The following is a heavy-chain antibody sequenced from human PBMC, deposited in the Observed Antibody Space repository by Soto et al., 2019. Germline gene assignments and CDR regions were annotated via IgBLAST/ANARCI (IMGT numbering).Heavy chain of an antibody. D-gene: IGHD2-15*01. V-gene: IGHV1-69*12. CDR2: IIPIFGTA. CDR3: ARRVYCSGGSCYSYFDY. CDR1: GGTFSSYA. J-gene: IGHJ4*02. Sequence: QVQLVQSGAEVKKPGSSVKVSCKASGGTFSSYAIRWVRQAPGQGLEWMGGIIPIFGTANYAQKFQGRVTITADESTSTAYMELSSLRSEDTAVYYCARRVYCSGGSCYSYFDYWGQGTLVTVSS.